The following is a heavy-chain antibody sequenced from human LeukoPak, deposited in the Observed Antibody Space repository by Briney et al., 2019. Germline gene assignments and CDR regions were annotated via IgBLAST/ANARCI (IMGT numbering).Heavy chain of an antibody. CDR3: ARDSGTSDCGGSLFFDY. CDR1: GGTFSSYA. V-gene: IGHV1-69*05. D-gene: IGHD4-23*01. Sequence: AASVKVSCKASGGTFSSYAISWVRQAPGQGLEWMGGIIPIFGTANYAQKFQGRVTITTDESTSTAYMELSSLRSEDTAVYYCARDSGTSDCGGSLFFDYWGQGTLVTVSS. J-gene: IGHJ4*02. CDR2: IIPIFGTA.